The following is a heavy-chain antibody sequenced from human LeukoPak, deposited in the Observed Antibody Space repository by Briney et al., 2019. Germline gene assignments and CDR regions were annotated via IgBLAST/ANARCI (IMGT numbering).Heavy chain of an antibody. CDR2: INHSGST. CDR3: ARSKYCTNGVCFDY. J-gene: IGHJ4*02. Sequence: SETLSLTCAVYGGSFSGYYWSWIRQPPGKGLEWIGEINHSGSTNYNPSLKSRVTISVDTSKNQFSLKLSSVTAADTAVYYCARSKYCTNGVCFDYWGQGTLVTVSS. D-gene: IGHD2-8*01. V-gene: IGHV4-34*01. CDR1: GGSFSGYY.